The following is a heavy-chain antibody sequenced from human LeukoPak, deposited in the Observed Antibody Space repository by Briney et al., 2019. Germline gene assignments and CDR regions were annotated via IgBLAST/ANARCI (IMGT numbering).Heavy chain of an antibody. J-gene: IGHJ4*02. CDR2: ISYDGSNK. Sequence: PGGSLRLSCAASGFTLSSYAMHWVRQAPGKGLEWVAVISYDGSNKYYADSVKGRFTISRDNSKNTLYLQMNSLRAEDTAVYYCATLVEMATIVFDYWGQGTLVTVSS. D-gene: IGHD5-24*01. CDR1: GFTLSSYA. V-gene: IGHV3-30-3*01. CDR3: ATLVEMATIVFDY.